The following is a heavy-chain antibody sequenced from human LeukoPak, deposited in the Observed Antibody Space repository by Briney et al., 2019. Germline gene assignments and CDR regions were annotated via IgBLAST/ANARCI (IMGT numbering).Heavy chain of an antibody. V-gene: IGHV1-18*01. CDR1: GYTFTSYG. CDR3: ARAQGQDYYGSGSYYDRNFDY. D-gene: IGHD3-10*01. CDR2: ISAYNGNT. J-gene: IGHJ4*02. Sequence: GASVKVSCTASGYTFTSYGISWVRQAPGQGLEWMGWISAYNGNTNYAQKLQGRVTMTTDTSTSTAYMELRSLRSDDTAVYYCARAQGQDYYGSGSYYDRNFDYWGQGTLVTVSS.